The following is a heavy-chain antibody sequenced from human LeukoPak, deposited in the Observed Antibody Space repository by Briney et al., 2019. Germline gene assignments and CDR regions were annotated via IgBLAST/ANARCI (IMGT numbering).Heavy chain of an antibody. J-gene: IGHJ3*02. CDR2: ISGSGGST. D-gene: IGHD2-15*01. CDR1: GFTFSSYA. CDR3: ARPLGYCSGGSCYDDAFDI. Sequence: GGSLRLSCAASGFTFSSYAMSWVRQAPGKGLEWVSVISGSGGSTYYADSVKGRFTISRDNSKNTLYLQMNSLRAEDTAVYYCARPLGYCSGGSCYDDAFDIWGQGTMVTVSS. V-gene: IGHV3-23*01.